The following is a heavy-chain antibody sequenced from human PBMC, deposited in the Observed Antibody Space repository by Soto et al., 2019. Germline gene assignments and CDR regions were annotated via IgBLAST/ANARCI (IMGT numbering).Heavy chain of an antibody. CDR2: IYYSGST. D-gene: IGHD4-4*01. V-gene: IGHV4-31*03. CDR3: AREQVMRNPTVDYYYYGMDG. J-gene: IGHJ6*02. Sequence: SETLSLTCTVSGGSISSGGYYWSWIRQHPGKGLEWIGYIYYSGSTYYNPSLKSRVTISVDTSKNQFSLKLSSVTAADTAVYYCAREQVMRNPTVDYYYYGMDGWGQGTTVTVSS. CDR1: GGSISSGGYY.